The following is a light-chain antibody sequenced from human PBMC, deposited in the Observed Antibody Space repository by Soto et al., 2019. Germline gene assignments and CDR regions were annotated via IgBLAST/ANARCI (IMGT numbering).Light chain of an antibody. J-gene: IGKJ4*01. Sequence: DLQMTQSPSYVSASVGDRVTISCRTSQDISGWLVWYQQKQGQAPRLLIYTTSTLEIGVPSRFSGSGSGTHYNLTISSLQPEDFATYYCQQSITFPLTFGGGTHV. CDR1: QDISGW. CDR2: TTS. V-gene: IGKV1-12*02. CDR3: QQSITFPLT.